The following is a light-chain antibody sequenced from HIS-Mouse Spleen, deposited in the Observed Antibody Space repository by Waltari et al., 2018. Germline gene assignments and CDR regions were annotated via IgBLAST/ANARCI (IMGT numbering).Light chain of an antibody. CDR1: QCLLHSNGYNY. V-gene: IGKV2-28*01. Sequence: DIVMTQSPLSLPVTPGEPASISCRSSQCLLHSNGYNYLDWYLQTPGQSPQLLIYLGSNRASGVPDRFSGSGSGTDFTLKISRVEAEDAGVYYCMQALQTPPTFGQGTKLEIK. J-gene: IGKJ2*01. CDR3: MQALQTPPT. CDR2: LGS.